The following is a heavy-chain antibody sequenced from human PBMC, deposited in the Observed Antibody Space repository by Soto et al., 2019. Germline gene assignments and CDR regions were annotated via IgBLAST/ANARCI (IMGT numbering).Heavy chain of an antibody. V-gene: IGHV3-30*18. Sequence: GGSLRLPCAASGGTFVSYGMHWVRQAPGKGLEWVAVISYDGSNKYYADSVKGRFTISRDNSKNTLYLQMNSLRAEDTAVYYCAKDSYYDSSGYCGYWGQGTLVTVSS. CDR1: GGTFVSYG. CDR2: ISYDGSNK. CDR3: AKDSYYDSSGYCGY. J-gene: IGHJ4*02. D-gene: IGHD3-22*01.